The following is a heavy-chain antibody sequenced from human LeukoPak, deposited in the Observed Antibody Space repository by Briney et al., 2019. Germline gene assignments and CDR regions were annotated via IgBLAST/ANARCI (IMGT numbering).Heavy chain of an antibody. J-gene: IGHJ3*02. CDR3: ARDSVVTAGGAFDI. Sequence: GESLKISCKGSGYSFTSYWISWVRQMPGKGLEWMERIDPSDSYTKYSPSFEGHVTISGDKSISTAYLQWSSLKASDTAMYYCARDSVVTAGGAFDIWGQGTMVTVSS. CDR2: IDPSDSYT. D-gene: IGHD2-21*02. CDR1: GYSFTSYW. V-gene: IGHV5-10-1*01.